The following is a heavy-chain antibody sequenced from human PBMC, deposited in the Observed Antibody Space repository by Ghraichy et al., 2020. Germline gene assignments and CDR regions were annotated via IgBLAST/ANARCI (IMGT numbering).Heavy chain of an antibody. CDR3: TSTSYYDSSGYPF. J-gene: IGHJ6*02. CDR2: IKSKTDGGTT. V-gene: IGHV3-15*01. D-gene: IGHD3-22*01. CDR1: GFTFSNAW. Sequence: GGSLRLSCAASGFTFSNAWMSWVRQAPGKGLEWVGRIKSKTDGGTTDYAAPVKGRFTISRDDSKNTLYLQMNSLKTEDTAVYYCTSTSYYDSSGYPFWGQGTTVTVSS.